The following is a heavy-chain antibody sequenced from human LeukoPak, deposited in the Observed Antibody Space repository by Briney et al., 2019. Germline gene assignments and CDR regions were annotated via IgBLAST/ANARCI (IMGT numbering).Heavy chain of an antibody. CDR3: ARVGGGSWSRAFDI. CDR2: ISAYNGNT. CDR1: GYTFTGYY. D-gene: IGHD2-15*01. J-gene: IGHJ3*02. Sequence: GASVKVSCKASGYTFTGYYMHWVRQAPGQGLEWMGWISAYNGNTNYAQKLQGRVTMTTETSTSTAYMELGSLRSDDTAVYYCARVGGGSWSRAFDIWGQGTMVTVSS. V-gene: IGHV1-18*04.